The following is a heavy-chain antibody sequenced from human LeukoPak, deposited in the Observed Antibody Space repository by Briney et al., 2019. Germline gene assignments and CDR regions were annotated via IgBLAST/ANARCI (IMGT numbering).Heavy chain of an antibody. CDR1: GGSISSYY. Sequence: SETLSLTCTVSGGSISSYYWSWIRQPAGKGLEWIGRIYASGSTNANPSLKSRVTMSVATSKNQFSMRLSSVTAADRAVYYCARGYGDIEYWGQGVLVTVSS. J-gene: IGHJ4*02. D-gene: IGHD4-17*01. CDR3: ARGYGDIEY. CDR2: IYASGST. V-gene: IGHV4-4*07.